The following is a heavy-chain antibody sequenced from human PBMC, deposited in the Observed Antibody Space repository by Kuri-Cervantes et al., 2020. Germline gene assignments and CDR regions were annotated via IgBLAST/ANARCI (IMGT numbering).Heavy chain of an antibody. D-gene: IGHD1-26*01. J-gene: IGHJ3*02. V-gene: IGHV7-4-1*02. CDR1: GYTFTRYA. CDR2: INTNTGNP. Sequence: ASVKVSCKASGYTFTRYAINWVRQAPGQGLEWMGWINTNTGNPTYAQGFTGRFVFSLGTSVSTAYLQISSLKAEDTAVYYCASSSGRWGGSAFDIWGQGTMVTVSS. CDR3: ASSSGRWGGSAFDI.